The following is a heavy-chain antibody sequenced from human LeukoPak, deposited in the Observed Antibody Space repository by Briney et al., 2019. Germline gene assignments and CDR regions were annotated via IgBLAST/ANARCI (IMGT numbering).Heavy chain of an antibody. V-gene: IGHV3-48*01. CDR2: ISSSSSTI. CDR3: ARAQGGSCYD. Sequence: PGGSLRLSCAASGFTFSSYSMNWVRQAPGKGLEWVSYISSSSSTIYYADSVKGRFTISRDNAKNSLYLQMNSLRAEDTAVYYCARAQGGSCYDWGQGTLVTVSS. D-gene: IGHD2-15*01. CDR1: GFTFSSYS. J-gene: IGHJ4*02.